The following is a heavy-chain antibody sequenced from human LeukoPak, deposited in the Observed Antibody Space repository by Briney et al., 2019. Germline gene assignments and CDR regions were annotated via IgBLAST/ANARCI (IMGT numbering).Heavy chain of an antibody. V-gene: IGHV3-66*01. J-gene: IGHJ4*02. CDR1: GFTVSSNY. CDR3: ARDAYGAVPDY. Sequence: EGSLRLSCAASGFTVSSNYMSWVRQAPGKGLEWVSVIYSGGSTYYADSVKGRFTISRDNSKNTLYLQMNSLRAEDTAVYYCARDAYGAVPDYWGQGTLVTVSS. D-gene: IGHD4-17*01. CDR2: IYSGGST.